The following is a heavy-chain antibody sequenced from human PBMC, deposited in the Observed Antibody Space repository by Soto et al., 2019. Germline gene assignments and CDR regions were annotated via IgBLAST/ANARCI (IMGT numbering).Heavy chain of an antibody. CDR3: ASVTFGGVVLAH. CDR2: VYFNGNT. D-gene: IGHD3-16*01. Sequence: SETLSLTCTVSAASFSKYYWTWIRQPPGKGLEWIGYVYFNGNTNYNPSLKRRVSISIDTSKNQISLTLNSVTAADTAVYYCASVTFGGVVLAHWGQGTLVTVSS. J-gene: IGHJ4*02. CDR1: AASFSKYY. V-gene: IGHV4-59*01.